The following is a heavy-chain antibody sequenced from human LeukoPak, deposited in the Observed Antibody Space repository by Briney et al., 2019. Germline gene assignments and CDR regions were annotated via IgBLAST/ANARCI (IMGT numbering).Heavy chain of an antibody. CDR1: GFTFSSYA. Sequence: GGSLRLSCAASGFTFSSYAMSWVRQAPGKGLEWVSAISGSGGSTYYADSVKGRFTISRDNSKNTLYLQMNGLRAEDTAVYYCAKAVAVARYAQLDYWGQGTLVTVSS. J-gene: IGHJ4*02. V-gene: IGHV3-23*01. CDR3: AKAVAVARYAQLDY. D-gene: IGHD6-19*01. CDR2: ISGSGGST.